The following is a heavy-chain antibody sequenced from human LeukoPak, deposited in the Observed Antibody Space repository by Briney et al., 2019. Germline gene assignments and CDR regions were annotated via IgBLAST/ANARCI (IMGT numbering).Heavy chain of an antibody. D-gene: IGHD6-13*01. Sequence: GGSLRLSCAASGFTFSSYAMSWVRQAPGKGLEWVSAISGSGGSTYYADSVKGRFTISRDNSKNTLYLQMNSLRAEDTAVYYCAKSRTGYSSREGPSYYYYGMDVWGQGTTVTVSS. V-gene: IGHV3-23*01. J-gene: IGHJ6*02. CDR2: ISGSGGST. CDR3: AKSRTGYSSREGPSYYYYGMDV. CDR1: GFTFSSYA.